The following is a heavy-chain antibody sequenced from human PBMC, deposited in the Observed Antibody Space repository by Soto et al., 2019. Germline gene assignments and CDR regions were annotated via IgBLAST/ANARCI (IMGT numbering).Heavy chain of an antibody. Sequence: EVQLVESVGDSVKPGGSLRLSCAASGFIFSHAWFHWVRQPPGKGLELVARVKNNGGATDYAPSVQGRFTISRDDSKDTVYLQMSSLTSEDTAIYYCAADLGPAYDSNNWFDPWGQGTLVTVSS. J-gene: IGHJ5*02. CDR1: GFIFSHAW. V-gene: IGHV3-15*07. D-gene: IGHD2-21*01. CDR2: VKNNGGAT. CDR3: AADLGPAYDSNNWFDP.